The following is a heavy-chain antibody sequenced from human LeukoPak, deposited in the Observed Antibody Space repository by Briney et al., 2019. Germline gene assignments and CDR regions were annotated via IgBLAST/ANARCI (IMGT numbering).Heavy chain of an antibody. CDR2: IYHTGST. V-gene: IGHV4-38-2*02. CDR1: GYSISSGYY. Sequence: SETLSLTCTVSGYSISSGYYWGWIRQPPGKGLEWIGNIYHTGSTYYKPSLNSRVTMSVDTSKNQFSLKLTSVTAADTAVYYCARVRHGAFDIWGQGTMVTVSS. CDR3: ARVRHGAFDI. J-gene: IGHJ3*02.